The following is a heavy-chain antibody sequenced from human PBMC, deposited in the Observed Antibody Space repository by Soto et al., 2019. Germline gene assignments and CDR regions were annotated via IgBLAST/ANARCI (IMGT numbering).Heavy chain of an antibody. V-gene: IGHV4-39*01. CDR2: VYYSGDT. CDR1: GYSISNTGYY. D-gene: IGHD1-1*01. J-gene: IGHJ4*02. CDR3: ARRDWKFQGYYFDY. Sequence: SETLSLTCSVSGYSISNTGYYWGWLRQAPGKGLEYIASVYYSGDTYYNPSLESRVSMSVDTSKNQFSLQLTSVSATDTAVYFCARRDWKFQGYYFDYWGQGIQVTVSS.